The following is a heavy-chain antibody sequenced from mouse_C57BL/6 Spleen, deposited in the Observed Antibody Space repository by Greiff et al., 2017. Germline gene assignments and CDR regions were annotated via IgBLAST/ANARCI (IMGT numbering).Heavy chain of an antibody. CDR2: IDPSDSYT. Sequence: VQGLESGAELVKPGASVTLSCKASGYTFTSYWMPWVKQRPGQGLAWIGEIDPSDSYTNYNQQFQGKATLTLAPSSSTSYMQLSSLTSEDSTVYYCARGERRDAMDYWGQGTSVTVAS. CDR1: GYTFTSYW. J-gene: IGHJ4*01. V-gene: IGHV1-50*01. CDR3: ARGERRDAMDY.